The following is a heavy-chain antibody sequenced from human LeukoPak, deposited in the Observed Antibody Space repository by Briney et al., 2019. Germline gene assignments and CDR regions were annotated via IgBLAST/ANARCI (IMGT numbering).Heavy chain of an antibody. Sequence: PGGSLRLSCAASGFTFSSYSMNWVRQAPGKGLEWVSSISSSSSYIYYADSVKGRFTISRDNAKNSLYLQMNSLRAEDTAVYYCARGPRVDSGFYDYYMDVWGKGTTVTVSS. J-gene: IGHJ6*03. CDR2: ISSSSSYI. CDR1: GFTFSSYS. D-gene: IGHD3-22*01. CDR3: ARGPRVDSGFYDYYMDV. V-gene: IGHV3-21*01.